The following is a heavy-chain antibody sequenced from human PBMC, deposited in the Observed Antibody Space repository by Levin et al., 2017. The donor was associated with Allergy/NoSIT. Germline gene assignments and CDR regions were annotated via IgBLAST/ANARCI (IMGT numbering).Heavy chain of an antibody. Sequence: GESLKISCAASGFTFSDYYMSWIRQAPGKGLEWVSYISSSSSYTNYADSVKGRFTISRDNAKNSLYLQMNSLRAEDTAVYYCARGMRLRDAFDIWGQGTMVTVSS. CDR1: GFTFSDYY. J-gene: IGHJ3*02. CDR3: ARGMRLRDAFDI. CDR2: ISSSSSYT. V-gene: IGHV3-11*05. D-gene: IGHD4-17*01.